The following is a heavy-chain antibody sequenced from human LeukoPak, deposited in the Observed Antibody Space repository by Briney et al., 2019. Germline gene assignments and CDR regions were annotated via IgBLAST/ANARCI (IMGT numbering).Heavy chain of an antibody. CDR2: IFTSGST. D-gene: IGHD3-22*01. CDR1: GGSISTYY. V-gene: IGHV4-4*07. CDR3: ARVDYYDSNGYYNHDAFDI. J-gene: IGHJ3*02. Sequence: PSETLSLTCTVSGGSISTYYWSWIRQPAGKGLEWIGRIFTSGSTDYSPSLKSRVTMSVDTSKNQFSLKLSSVTAADTAVYYCARVDYYDSNGYYNHDAFDIWGQGTMVTVPS.